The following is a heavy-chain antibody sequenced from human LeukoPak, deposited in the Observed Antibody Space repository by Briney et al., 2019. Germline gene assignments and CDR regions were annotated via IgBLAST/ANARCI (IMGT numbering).Heavy chain of an antibody. Sequence: GGSLRLSCAASVFTFSIYCMSWVRQAPGKGLECVANIKQDGSEKYYVDAVKGRFTISRDNAKNSLYLQMNSLRAGDTAVYYCARDFICSSTSCNGYWGQGTLVTVSS. V-gene: IGHV3-7*03. CDR2: IKQDGSEK. CDR3: ARDFICSSTSCNGY. CDR1: VFTFSIYC. J-gene: IGHJ4*02. D-gene: IGHD2-2*01.